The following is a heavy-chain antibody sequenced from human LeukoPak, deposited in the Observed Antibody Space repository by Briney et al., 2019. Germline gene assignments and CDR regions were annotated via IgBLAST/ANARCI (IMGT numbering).Heavy chain of an antibody. D-gene: IGHD3-16*02. J-gene: IGHJ3*02. CDR1: GGSISSYY. CDR2: IYYSGST. V-gene: IGHV4-59*01. CDR3: ARDTRRDYDYVWGSYRPAHAFDI. Sequence: SETLSLTCTVSGGSISSYYWSWIRQPPGKGLEWIGYIYYSGSTNYNPSLKRRVTISVDTSKNQFSLKLSSVTAADTAVYYCARDTRRDYDYVWGSYRPAHAFDIWGQGTMVTVSS.